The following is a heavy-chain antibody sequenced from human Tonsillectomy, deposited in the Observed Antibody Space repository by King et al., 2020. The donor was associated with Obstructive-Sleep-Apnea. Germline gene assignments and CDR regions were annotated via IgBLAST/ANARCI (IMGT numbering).Heavy chain of an antibody. Sequence: VQLVESGGGVVQPGRSLRLSCAASGFTFSNYGMHWGRPAPGKGLEWVAFIRYDGSNKYFGDSVKGRFTISRDNSKNTQYLQMNSLRPEDTAVYYCARGSYSSGWEGDYWGQGTLVIVSS. D-gene: IGHD6-19*01. CDR1: GFTFSNYG. CDR3: ARGSYSSGWEGDY. J-gene: IGHJ4*02. V-gene: IGHV3-30*02. CDR2: IRYDGSNK.